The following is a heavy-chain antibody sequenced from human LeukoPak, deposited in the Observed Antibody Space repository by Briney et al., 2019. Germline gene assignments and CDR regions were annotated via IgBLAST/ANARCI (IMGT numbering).Heavy chain of an antibody. J-gene: IGHJ1*01. V-gene: IGHV3-49*04. CDR3: TRVPLAAAGGYFQH. CDR2: IRSKAYGGTT. D-gene: IGHD6-13*01. CDR1: GFTFGDYA. Sequence: GGSLRLSCTASGFTFGDYAMSWVRQAPGKGLEWVGFIRSKAYGGTTEYAASVKGRFTISRDDSKSIAYLQMNSLKTEDTAVYYCTRVPLAAAGGYFQHWGQGTLVTVSS.